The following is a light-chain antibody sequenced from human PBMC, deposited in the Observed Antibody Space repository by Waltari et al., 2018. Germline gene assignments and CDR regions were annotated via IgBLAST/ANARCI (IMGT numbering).Light chain of an antibody. CDR1: SRDVGAYDL. CDR2: GVN. J-gene: IGLJ1*01. V-gene: IGLV2-14*01. CDR3: SSYTTSGTLV. Sequence: QSAPTQPASVSGSPGQSITISCTGTSRDVGAYDLVSWHQQYPGKAPKVMIYGVNNRPSGVSNRFSGSKSGNTASLIISGLQADDEADYYCSSYTTSGTLVFGTGTKVTVL.